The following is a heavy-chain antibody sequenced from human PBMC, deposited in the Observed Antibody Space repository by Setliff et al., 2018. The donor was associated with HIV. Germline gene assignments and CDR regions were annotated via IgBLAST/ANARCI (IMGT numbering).Heavy chain of an antibody. V-gene: IGHV3-21*03. D-gene: IGHD5-18*01. CDR1: GFTFSSYT. CDR2: ISSSSYYI. Sequence: PGGSLRLSCTVSGFTFSSYTMNWVRQAPGKGLEWVSSISSSSYYIYYADSVKGRFTISRDNAKNSLFLQMNSLRAEDTAVYYCTSVFGYNYGRVDQWGQGTLVTVS. J-gene: IGHJ4*02. CDR3: TSVFGYNYGRVDQ.